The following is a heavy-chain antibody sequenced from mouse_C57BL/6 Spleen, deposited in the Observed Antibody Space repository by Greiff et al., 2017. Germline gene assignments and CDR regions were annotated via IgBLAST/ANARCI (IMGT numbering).Heavy chain of an antibody. Sequence: VQLQQSGPELVKPGASVKISCKASGYSFTDYNMNWVKQSNGKSLEWIGVINPNYGTTSYNQKFKGKATLTVDQSSSTAYMQLNSLTSADSAVYYCARSTYPGYYWYFDVWGTGTTVTVSS. CDR2: INPNYGTT. V-gene: IGHV1-39*01. J-gene: IGHJ1*03. CDR1: GYSFTDYN. D-gene: IGHD2-2*01. CDR3: ARSTYPGYYWYFDV.